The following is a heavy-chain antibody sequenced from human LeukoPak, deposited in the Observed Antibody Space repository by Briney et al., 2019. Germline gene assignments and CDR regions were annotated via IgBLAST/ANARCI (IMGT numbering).Heavy chain of an antibody. CDR2: IYPGDSDT. V-gene: IGHV5-51*01. J-gene: IGHJ2*01. CDR3: ARHCGIAAAGTKFRSRGWYFDL. D-gene: IGHD6-13*01. Sequence: GESLKISCKGSGYSFTSYWIGWVRQMPGKGLEWMGIIYPGDSDTRYSPSFQGQVTISADKSISTAYLQWSSLKASDTAMYYCARHCGIAAAGTKFRSRGWYFDLWGRGTLVTVSS. CDR1: GYSFTSYW.